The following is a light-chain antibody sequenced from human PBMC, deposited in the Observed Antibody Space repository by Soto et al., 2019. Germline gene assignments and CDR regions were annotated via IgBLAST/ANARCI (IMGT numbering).Light chain of an antibody. CDR3: AVWDDSLNGYA. CDR1: SSNIGINV. V-gene: IGLV1-44*01. J-gene: IGLJ1*01. Sequence: QSVLTQPPSASGTPGQRVTISCSGSSSNIGINVLSWYQQLPGAAPKLLIYSNDQRPSGVPDRFSGSKSGTSASLAISGLQSEDEADYYCAVWDDSLNGYAFGPGSKLTVL. CDR2: SND.